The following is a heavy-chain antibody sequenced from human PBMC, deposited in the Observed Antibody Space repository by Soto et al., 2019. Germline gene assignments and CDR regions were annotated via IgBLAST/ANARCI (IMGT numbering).Heavy chain of an antibody. CDR3: ARELGYCSSPSCPPGAFDI. CDR1: GFTFSSYG. V-gene: IGHV3-33*01. J-gene: IGHJ3*02. CDR2: IWYDGSNK. D-gene: IGHD2-2*01. Sequence: AGGSLRLSCAASGFTFSSYGMHWVRQAPGKGLEWVAVIWYDGSNKYYADSVKGRFTISRDNSKNTLYLQMNSLRAEDTAVYYCARELGYCSSPSCPPGAFDIWGQGTMVTVSS.